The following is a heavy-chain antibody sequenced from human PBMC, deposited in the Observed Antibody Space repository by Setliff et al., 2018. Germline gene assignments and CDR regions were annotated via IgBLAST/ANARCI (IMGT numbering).Heavy chain of an antibody. CDR1: GFMFNSYG. D-gene: IGHD3-3*01. V-gene: IGHV3-23*01. Sequence: GGSLRLSCTASGFMFNSYGMHWVRQAPGKGLEWVSAISGSGGSTYYADSVKGRFTISRDNSKNTLSLQMNSLRAEDTAVYYCARAFYYDFWTFDYWGQGTLVTVSS. CDR2: ISGSGGST. CDR3: ARAFYYDFWTFDY. J-gene: IGHJ4*02.